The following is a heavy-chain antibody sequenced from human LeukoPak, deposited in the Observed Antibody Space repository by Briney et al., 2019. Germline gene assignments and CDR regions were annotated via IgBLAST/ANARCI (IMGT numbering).Heavy chain of an antibody. CDR2: INSDESST. J-gene: IGHJ4*02. CDR1: GFTFSSYW. D-gene: IGHD6-13*01. V-gene: IGHV3-74*01. CDR3: AREILAAGKTLTY. Sequence: GGSLRLSCAASGFTFSSYWMHWVRQPPGKGLVWVSRINSDESSTNYADSVKGRFTISRDNAKNTLYLQMNSLRVEDTAVYYCAREILAAGKTLTYWGQGSLITVSS.